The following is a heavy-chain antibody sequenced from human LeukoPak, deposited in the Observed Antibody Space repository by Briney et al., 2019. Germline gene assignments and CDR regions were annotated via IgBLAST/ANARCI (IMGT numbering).Heavy chain of an antibody. CDR3: TRDLMDYDVSTGLHQYYIDV. V-gene: IGHV3-74*01. CDR1: GFTFSSYW. Sequence: GGSLRLSCVASGFTFSSYWMHWVRQDPRKGLVWVSRISGDGRNINYADSVRGRFTISRDNAKNPLYLQMNTLRVEDTAVYYCTRDLMDYDVSTGLHQYYIDVWGQGTTVTVSS. D-gene: IGHD3-9*01. CDR2: ISGDGRNI. J-gene: IGHJ6*02.